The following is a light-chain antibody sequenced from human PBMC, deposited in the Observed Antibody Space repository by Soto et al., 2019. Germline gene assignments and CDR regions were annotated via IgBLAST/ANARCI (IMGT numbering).Light chain of an antibody. CDR3: QQYGNSRT. J-gene: IGKJ1*01. V-gene: IGKV3-20*01. Sequence: EIVLTQSPGTLSLSPGEGATVSCRSSQSVSSSYLAWYQQKPGQAPRLLIYGATSRATGIPDRYSGSGSGTDFTLTISRLEPEDFAVYYCQQYGNSRTFGQGTKVDIK. CDR1: QSVSSSY. CDR2: GAT.